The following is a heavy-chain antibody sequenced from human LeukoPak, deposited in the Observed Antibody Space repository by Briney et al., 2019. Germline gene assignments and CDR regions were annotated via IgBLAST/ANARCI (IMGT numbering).Heavy chain of an antibody. V-gene: IGHV4-31*03. D-gene: IGHD3-3*01. CDR2: IYYSGST. J-gene: IGHJ5*02. Sequence: SQTLSLTCTVSGGSISSGGYYWSWIRQHPGKGLEWIGYIYYSGSTKYNPSLKSRVTISVDTSKNQFSLKLNSVTAADTAVYYCARVSTPLRFSNWFDPWGQGTLVTVSS. CDR1: GGSISSGGYY. CDR3: ARVSTPLRFSNWFDP.